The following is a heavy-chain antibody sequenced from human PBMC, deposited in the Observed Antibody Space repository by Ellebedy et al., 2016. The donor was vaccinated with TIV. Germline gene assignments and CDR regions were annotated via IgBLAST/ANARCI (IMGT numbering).Heavy chain of an antibody. V-gene: IGHV1-2*02. Sequence: AASVKVSCKTSGYSFTGYYIHWVRQAPGQGPEWMGWINPNNVVTNYEQKFQGRVTMTWDTSISTAYMELSRLRSDDTAVYYCARDRFRGLRLIYAFDIWGQGTMVTVSS. J-gene: IGHJ3*02. CDR3: ARDRFRGLRLIYAFDI. D-gene: IGHD2-21*02. CDR1: GYSFTGYY. CDR2: INPNNVVT.